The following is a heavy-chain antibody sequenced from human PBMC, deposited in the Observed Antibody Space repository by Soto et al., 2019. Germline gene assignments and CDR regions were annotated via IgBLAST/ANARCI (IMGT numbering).Heavy chain of an antibody. V-gene: IGHV3-7*04. CDR3: TRDGSTSWYSYDNHGMDV. D-gene: IGHD5-18*01. J-gene: IGHJ6*02. CDR2: IKQDGSEK. CDR1: GFTFRTYW. Sequence: EVQLVESGGGLVQPGGSLRLSCAASGFTFRTYWLSWVRQVPGKGLEWVANIKQDGSEKNYGDSVKGRFSITRDNAKYSLYLQMSSLRAEDTPLYYCTRDGSTSWYSYDNHGMDVWGQGTTVTVSS.